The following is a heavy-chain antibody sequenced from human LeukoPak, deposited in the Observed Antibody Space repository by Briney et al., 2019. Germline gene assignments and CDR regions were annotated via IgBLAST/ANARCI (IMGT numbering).Heavy chain of an antibody. D-gene: IGHD2-2*01. V-gene: IGHV3-7*01. CDR3: ASLRGVPAAPLDF. Sequence: GGSLRLSCAAPGFTFSNYWMSWVRQAPGRGLEWVANIKQDGSEKYYVDSVKGRFTISRDNAKNSLYLQMNSLRAEDTAVYYCASLRGVPAAPLDFWGQGTLVTVSS. CDR1: GFTFSNYW. J-gene: IGHJ4*02. CDR2: IKQDGSEK.